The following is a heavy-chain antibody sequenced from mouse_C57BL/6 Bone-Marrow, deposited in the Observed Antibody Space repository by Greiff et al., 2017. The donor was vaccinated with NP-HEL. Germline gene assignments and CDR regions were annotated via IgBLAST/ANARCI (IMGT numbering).Heavy chain of an antibody. CDR3: VREGDYGDY. J-gene: IGHJ2*01. V-gene: IGHV10-1*01. CDR1: GFSFNTYA. Sequence: EVKLMESGGGLVQPKGSLKLSCAASGFSFNTYAMNWVRQAPGKGLEWVARIRSKSNNYATYYADSVKDRFTISRDDSESMLYLQMNNLKTEDTAMYYCVREGDYGDYWGQGTTLTVSS. D-gene: IGHD2-4*01. CDR2: IRSKSNNYAT.